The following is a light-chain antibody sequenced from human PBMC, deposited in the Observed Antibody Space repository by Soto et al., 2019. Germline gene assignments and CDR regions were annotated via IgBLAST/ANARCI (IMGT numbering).Light chain of an antibody. Sequence: QSVLTQPPSASGTPGQRVTISCSGGNSNIGSNSVYWYQQLPGTAPKLVIYNNNQRPSGVPDRFSGSKSDTSGSLAISGLRSEDEADYYCAAWDDGLSGPVFGGGTKVTVL. CDR1: NSNIGSNS. CDR3: AAWDDGLSGPV. J-gene: IGLJ2*01. CDR2: NNN. V-gene: IGLV1-47*02.